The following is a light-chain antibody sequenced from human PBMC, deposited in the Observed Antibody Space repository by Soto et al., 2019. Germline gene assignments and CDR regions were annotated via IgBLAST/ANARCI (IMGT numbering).Light chain of an antibody. CDR3: QHYHGLLIT. J-gene: IGKJ5*01. V-gene: IGKV3-15*01. Sequence: IGLSQSAATLSVSQGETATLSCRASQGISRPLAWYQHHPAQPPRLLLYGASTSATGVPASFSGSGSGTEFTLPISSLQSADFAVYYCQHYHGLLITFGQGTRLEIK. CDR1: QGISRP. CDR2: GAS.